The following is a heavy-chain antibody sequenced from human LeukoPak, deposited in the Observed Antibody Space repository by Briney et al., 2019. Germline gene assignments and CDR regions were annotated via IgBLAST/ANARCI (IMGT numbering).Heavy chain of an antibody. CDR1: GGSFSDYY. CDR3: ARTGGLDV. V-gene: IGHV4-34*01. Sequence: SETLSLTCAVYGGSFSDYYWSWIRQPPGKGREWIGEINHSGSTNYNPSLKSRVTISVDKSKNQFSLKLSSVTAADTAVYYCARTGGLDVWGKGTTVTVFS. CDR2: INHSGST. J-gene: IGHJ6*04. D-gene: IGHD2-15*01.